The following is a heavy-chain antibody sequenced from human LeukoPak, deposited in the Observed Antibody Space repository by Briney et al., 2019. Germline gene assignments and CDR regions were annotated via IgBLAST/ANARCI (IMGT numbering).Heavy chain of an antibody. CDR3: AREPMNYYDSSGQVDY. CDR2: IYTSGST. D-gene: IGHD3-22*01. V-gene: IGHV4-61*02. CDR1: GGSITSGRYY. J-gene: IGHJ4*02. Sequence: PSETLSLTCTVSGGSITSGRYYWSWSRQPAGKGLEWIGRIYTSGSTNYNPSLKSRVTISVDTSKNQFSLKLSSVTAADTAVYYCAREPMNYYDSSGQVDYWGQGTLITVSS.